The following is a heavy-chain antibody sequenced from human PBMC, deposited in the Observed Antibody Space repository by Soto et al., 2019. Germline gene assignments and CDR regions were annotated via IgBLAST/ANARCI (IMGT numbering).Heavy chain of an antibody. D-gene: IGHD6-13*01. V-gene: IGHV4-31*03. Sequence: SETLSLTCTVSGGSISSGGYYWSWIRQHPGKGLEWIGYIYSGSTYYNPSLKSRVTISVDTSKNQFSLKLSSVTAADTAVYYCARAAHYSSPFRWFDPWGQGTLVTVSS. CDR2: IYSGST. J-gene: IGHJ5*02. CDR1: GGSISSGGYY. CDR3: ARAAHYSSPFRWFDP.